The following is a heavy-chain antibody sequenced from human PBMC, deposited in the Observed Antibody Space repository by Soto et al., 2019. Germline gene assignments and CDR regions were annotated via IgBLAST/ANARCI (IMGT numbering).Heavy chain of an antibody. J-gene: IGHJ6*02. CDR1: GFTFSSYA. V-gene: IGHV3-30*04. D-gene: IGHD6-13*01. Sequence: GGSLRLSCAASGFTFSSYAMHWVRQAPGKGLEWVAVISYDGSNKYYADSVKGRFTISRDNSKNTLDLQMNSLRAEDTAVYYCARESGSSWYYYYYGMDVWGQGTTVTVSS. CDR3: ARESGSSWYYYYYGMDV. CDR2: ISYDGSNK.